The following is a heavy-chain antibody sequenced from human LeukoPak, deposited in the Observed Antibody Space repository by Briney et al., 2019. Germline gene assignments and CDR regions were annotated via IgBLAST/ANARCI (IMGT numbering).Heavy chain of an antibody. CDR1: GDSISSGGYY. J-gene: IGHJ4*02. Sequence: SETLSLTCTVSGDSISSGGYYWSWIRQPPGKGLEWIGEINHSGSTNYNPSLKSRVTISVDTSKNQFSLKLSSVTAADTAVYYCARPHMGDPHHLDYWGQGTLVTVSS. V-gene: IGHV4-39*07. D-gene: IGHD3-16*01. CDR3: ARPHMGDPHHLDY. CDR2: INHSGST.